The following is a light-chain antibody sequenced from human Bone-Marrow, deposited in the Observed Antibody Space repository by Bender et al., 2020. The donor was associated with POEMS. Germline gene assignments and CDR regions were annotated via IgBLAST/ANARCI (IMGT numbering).Light chain of an antibody. CDR1: SSNIGSNH. J-gene: IGLJ1*01. CDR2: TNN. V-gene: IGLV1-44*01. CDR3: CTYADSSTLV. Sequence: QSVLTQPPSASGTPGQRVTISCSGGSSNIGSNHVYWYQQLPGTAPRLLIYTNNERPSGVSNRFSGSKSGNTASLTISGLQAEDEDDYYCCTYADSSTLVLGTGTKVTVL.